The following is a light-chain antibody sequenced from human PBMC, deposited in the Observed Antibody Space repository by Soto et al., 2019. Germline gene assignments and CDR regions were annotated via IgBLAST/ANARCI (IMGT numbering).Light chain of an antibody. Sequence: QSVLTQPPSVSGAPGQRVTISCTGSSSNIGAGYDVHWYQQLPGTAPKPLIYGNSNRPSGVPDRFSGSKSGTSASLAITGLQAEDEADYYCQSYDSSLRASVFGGGTKVTVL. CDR2: GNS. CDR1: SSNIGAGYD. J-gene: IGLJ2*01. CDR3: QSYDSSLRASV. V-gene: IGLV1-40*01.